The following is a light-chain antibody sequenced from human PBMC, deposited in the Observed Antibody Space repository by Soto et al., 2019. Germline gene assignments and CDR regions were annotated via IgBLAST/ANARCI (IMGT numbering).Light chain of an antibody. J-gene: IGKJ1*01. CDR3: QHYSNWPRT. V-gene: IGKV3-15*01. CDR1: QSVSSN. Sequence: EIVMTQSPATLSVSPGERATLSCRASQSVSSNLAWYQQKPGQAPRLLIYGASTRATGIPARFSGSGSGTEFTLTISSLQSEDVAVYSCQHYSNWPRTFGQGTKVEIK. CDR2: GAS.